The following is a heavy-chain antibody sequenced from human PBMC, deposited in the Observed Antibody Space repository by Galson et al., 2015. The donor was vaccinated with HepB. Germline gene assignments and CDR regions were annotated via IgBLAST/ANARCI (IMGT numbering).Heavy chain of an antibody. D-gene: IGHD6-13*01. J-gene: IGHJ4*02. V-gene: IGHV3-21*01. CDR2: ISRDSVYI. CDR3: ATDAAAAADFDH. Sequence: SLRLSCAASAFTFTNYNLNWVRQAPGKGLEWVSSISRDSVYISYADSVKGRFAISRDNAKMSFYLQMNTLRVEDTAIYYCATDAAAAADFDHWGPGTLVTVSS. CDR1: AFTFTNYN.